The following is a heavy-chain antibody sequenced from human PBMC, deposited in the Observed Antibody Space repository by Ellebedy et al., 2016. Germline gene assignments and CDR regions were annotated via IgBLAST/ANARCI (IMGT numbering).Heavy chain of an antibody. CDR3: ARERRAFGKGGGFDY. CDR2: INPSGGST. D-gene: IGHD3-16*01. J-gene: IGHJ4*02. V-gene: IGHV1-46*01. Sequence: ASVKVSCKASGYTFTSYYMHWVRQAPGQGLEWMGIINPSGGSTSYALKFQGRVTMTRDTSTSTVYMELSSLRSEDTAVYYCARERRAFGKGGGFDYWGQGTLVTVSS. CDR1: GYTFTSYY.